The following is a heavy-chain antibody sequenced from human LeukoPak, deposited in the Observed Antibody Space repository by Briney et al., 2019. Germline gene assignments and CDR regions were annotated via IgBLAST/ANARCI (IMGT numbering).Heavy chain of an antibody. J-gene: IGHJ4*02. CDR3: AKGGAPAKTPIGY. CDR1: GFTFSSYT. Sequence: PGGSLRLSCAASGFTFSSYTMSWVRQAPGKGLEWVSTITTSDGNTYYADSVKGRFTVSRDNSKNTLFLQMNSLRAEDTAVYYCAKGGAPAKTPIGYWGQGTLVTVSS. D-gene: IGHD2-15*01. V-gene: IGHV3-23*01. CDR2: ITTSDGNT.